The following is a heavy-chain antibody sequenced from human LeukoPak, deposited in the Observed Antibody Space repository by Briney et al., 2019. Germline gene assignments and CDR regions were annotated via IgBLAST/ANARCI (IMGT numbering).Heavy chain of an antibody. CDR2: ISTSSSYK. D-gene: IGHD4-11*01. Sequence: GGSLRLSCAVSGFTFSSYTMNWVRQAPGKGLEWVSTISTSSSYKYYADSVKGRFTISRDNAKNSLYLQMNSLRAEDTAVYYCARDLEDYNNYGEMAIWGQGALSPSPQ. V-gene: IGHV3-21*01. J-gene: IGHJ4*02. CDR1: GFTFSSYT. CDR3: ARDLEDYNNYGEMAI.